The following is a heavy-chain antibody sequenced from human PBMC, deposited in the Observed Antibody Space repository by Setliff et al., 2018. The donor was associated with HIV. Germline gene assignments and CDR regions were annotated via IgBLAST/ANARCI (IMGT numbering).Heavy chain of an antibody. D-gene: IGHD4-17*01. CDR1: GGTFSSYT. Sequence: SVKVSCKASGGTFSSYTINWVRQAPGQGLEWMGRSIPILGIGNDEQAQKFQGGVTITRDASASTAYMELSSLRSEDTAVYYCARSPGDYLFDYWGQGTLVTVSS. V-gene: IGHV1-69*02. CDR2: SIPILGIG. CDR3: ARSPGDYLFDY. J-gene: IGHJ4*02.